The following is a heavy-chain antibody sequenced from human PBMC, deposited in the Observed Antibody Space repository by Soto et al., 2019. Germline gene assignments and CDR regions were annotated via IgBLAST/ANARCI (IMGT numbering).Heavy chain of an antibody. CDR2: MDPKNGDT. Sequence: QVQLVQSGAEVKKPGASMRVSCKASGNVFLAYKFNWVRQVPGQGLEWMGWMDPKNGDTDYSQKFQGRVSMTGNTFLCAPLMALSGLSPGDTAIVDGSRETAGGPSALLTRSGVDYYCISLWGKGTKVTGSS. CDR1: GNVFLAYK. D-gene: IGHD3-10*01. J-gene: IGHJ6*03. CDR3: SRETAGGPSALLTRSGVDYYCISL. V-gene: IGHV1-8*01.